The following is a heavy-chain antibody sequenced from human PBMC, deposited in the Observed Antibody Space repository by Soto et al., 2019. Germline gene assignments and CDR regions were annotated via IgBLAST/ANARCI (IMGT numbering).Heavy chain of an antibody. Sequence: QVQLVESGGGVVQPGRSLRLSCAASGFTFSSNRMHWVRQAPGKGLEWVAVIWYDGSNEYYADSVKGRFTISRDNSKNTLYLQMNSLRAEDTAVYYCARDHQLYGVDVWGQGTTVTVSS. J-gene: IGHJ6*02. V-gene: IGHV3-33*01. CDR3: ARDHQLYGVDV. CDR2: IWYDGSNE. D-gene: IGHD1-1*01. CDR1: GFTFSSNR.